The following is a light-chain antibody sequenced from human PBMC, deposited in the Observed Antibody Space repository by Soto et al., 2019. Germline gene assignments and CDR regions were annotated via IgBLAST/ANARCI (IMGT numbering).Light chain of an antibody. V-gene: IGKV3-20*01. CDR1: QSLSSIY. Sequence: ELVLTQSPGTLSLSPGQGATLSGSASQSLSSIYLAWYQQKPGQAPRLLIYRTSSRATGIPDRFSGSESETDFTLTISRLEPDDSAVYYCQQYGSSPRTFGPGTKVDIK. CDR3: QQYGSSPRT. CDR2: RTS. J-gene: IGKJ1*01.